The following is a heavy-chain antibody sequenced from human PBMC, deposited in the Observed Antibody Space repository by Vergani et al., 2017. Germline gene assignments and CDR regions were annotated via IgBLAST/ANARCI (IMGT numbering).Heavy chain of an antibody. Sequence: VHLVESGGGVVQPGRSLTLSCVASGFSFRGHGMNWVRQAPGKGLEWVSFVSTGTKSQSYAESVKGRFTISRDSAKNSLYLQMNSLRAEDTAVYYCARDYIVVVPAATYYYMDVWGKGTTVTVSS. CDR3: ARDYIVVVPAATYYYMDV. J-gene: IGHJ6*03. CDR2: VSTGTKSQ. CDR1: GFSFRGHG. D-gene: IGHD2-2*01. V-gene: IGHV3-48*01.